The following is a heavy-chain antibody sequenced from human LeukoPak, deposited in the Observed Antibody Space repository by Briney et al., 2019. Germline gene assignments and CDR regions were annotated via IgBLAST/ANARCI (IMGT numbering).Heavy chain of an antibody. CDR2: LSYTGKT. CDR3: SEGYFEPFDH. CDR1: GASVSSSH. Sequence: KPSDTLSLTCVVSGASVSSSHWNWIRQLPGKGLEWIGCLSYTGKTDYNPSLTSRVTISLDTSKNQVSLKLRSVTAADTAVYYCSEGYFEPFDHWGQGTLVTVSS. J-gene: IGHJ4*02. V-gene: IGHV4-59*02. D-gene: IGHD2/OR15-2a*01.